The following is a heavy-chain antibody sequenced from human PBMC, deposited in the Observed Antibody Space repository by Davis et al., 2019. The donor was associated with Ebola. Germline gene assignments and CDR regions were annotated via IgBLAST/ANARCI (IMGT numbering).Heavy chain of an antibody. D-gene: IGHD6-19*01. V-gene: IGHV3-23*01. CDR1: GFTFNNYA. Sequence: GGSLRLSCVASGFTFNNYAMSWVRQAPGKGLEWVSGISGNGESTNYADSVKGRFTVSRDNSKNTMYLQMNTLRAEDTAVFHCAKDTASGWSTGYFDLWGRGTLATVSS. CDR2: ISGNGEST. J-gene: IGHJ2*01. CDR3: AKDTASGWSTGYFDL.